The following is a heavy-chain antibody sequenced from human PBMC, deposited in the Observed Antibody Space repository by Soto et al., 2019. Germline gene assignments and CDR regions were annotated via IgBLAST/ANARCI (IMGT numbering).Heavy chain of an antibody. Sequence: QVQLVESGGGVVQPGRSLRLSCAASGFTFSSYGMHWVRQAPGKGLVWVAVIWYDGSNKYYADSVKGRFTISRDNSKNTLYLQINSLRAEDTAVYYCARDSIYSRFDYWGQGTLVTVSS. D-gene: IGHD2-21*01. V-gene: IGHV3-33*01. CDR3: ARDSIYSRFDY. CDR1: GFTFSSYG. CDR2: IWYDGSNK. J-gene: IGHJ4*02.